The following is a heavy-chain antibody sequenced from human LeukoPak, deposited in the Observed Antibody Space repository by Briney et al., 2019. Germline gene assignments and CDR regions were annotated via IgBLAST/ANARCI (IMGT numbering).Heavy chain of an antibody. CDR2: INPKSVVT. D-gene: IGHD2-2*01. Sequence: ASVKVSCKASGYTFTDYYIHWVRQAPGQGLEWMGWINPKSVVTDSAQKFQGRVTMTRDTSISSAYVELSRLSSDDTAVYYCARGDCSGATCYDLFDVWGQGTKVTVSS. CDR3: ARGDCSGATCYDLFDV. J-gene: IGHJ3*01. CDR1: GYTFTDYY. V-gene: IGHV1-2*02.